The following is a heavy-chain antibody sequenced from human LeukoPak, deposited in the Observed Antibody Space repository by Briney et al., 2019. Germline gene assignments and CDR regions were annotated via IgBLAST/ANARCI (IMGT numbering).Heavy chain of an antibody. J-gene: IGHJ4*02. CDR1: GFTFSDFW. Sequence: GGSLRLSCAASGFTFSDFWMSWVRQAPGKGLECVASTNEAGGDKYYVDSVKGRFTISRDNSKNTLSLQLNSLRAEDTAVYYCAKGTSSSCYSALNYWGQGTLVTVSS. D-gene: IGHD2-15*01. CDR3: AKGTSSSCYSALNY. V-gene: IGHV3-7*03. CDR2: TNEAGGDK.